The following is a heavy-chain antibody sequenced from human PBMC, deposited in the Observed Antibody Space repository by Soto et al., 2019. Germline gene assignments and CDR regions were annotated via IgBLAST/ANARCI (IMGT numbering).Heavy chain of an antibody. CDR2: IYWNDDK. D-gene: IGHD2-15*01. CDR3: EHRRSPGYCSGGSCYWGTYFDY. Sequence: QITLKESGPTLVKPTQTLTLTCTFSGFSLSTSGVGVGWIRQPPGKALEWLALIYWNDDKRYSPSLKSRLTITKDTSKNQVVLTMTNMDPVDTATYYCEHRRSPGYCSGGSCYWGTYFDYWGQGTLVTVSS. V-gene: IGHV2-5*01. CDR1: GFSLSTSGVG. J-gene: IGHJ4*02.